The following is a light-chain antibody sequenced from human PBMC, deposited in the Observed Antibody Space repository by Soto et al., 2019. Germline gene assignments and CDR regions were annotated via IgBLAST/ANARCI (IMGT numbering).Light chain of an antibody. Sequence: VMTPSPLSLPVTPGEPASISCRSSQSLLHSNGNNYLVWYLQKPGQSPQLLIYLGSNRASGVPDRFSGSGSGTDSTLKISRVEAEDVGVYYCMQALQSPITFGQGTRLEIK. V-gene: IGKV2-28*01. CDR2: LGS. CDR3: MQALQSPIT. CDR1: QSLLHSNGNNY. J-gene: IGKJ5*01.